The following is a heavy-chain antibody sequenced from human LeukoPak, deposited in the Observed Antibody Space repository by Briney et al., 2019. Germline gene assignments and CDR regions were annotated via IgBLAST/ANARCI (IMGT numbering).Heavy chain of an antibody. Sequence: SETLSLTCAVSGGSISSGGYSWSWIRQPPGKGLKWIGYIYHSGSTYYNPSLKSRVTISVDRSKNQFSLKLSSVTAADTAVYYCARYSSSWYYFDYWGQGTLVTVSS. CDR2: IYHSGST. D-gene: IGHD6-13*01. J-gene: IGHJ4*02. CDR3: ARYSSSWYYFDY. CDR1: GGSISSGGYS. V-gene: IGHV4-30-2*01.